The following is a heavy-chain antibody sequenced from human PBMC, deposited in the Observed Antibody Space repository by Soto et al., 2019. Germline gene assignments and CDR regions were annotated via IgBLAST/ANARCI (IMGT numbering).Heavy chain of an antibody. D-gene: IGHD3-3*01. V-gene: IGHV4-59*08. J-gene: IGHJ6*02. CDR2: IYNIGST. CDR3: ARLNYDFWSGYHPTAFYGMDV. Sequence: PSETLSLTCTVSGGSISGYYWSWLRQPPGKGLEWIGYIYNIGSTNYNPSLRSRVTMSIDTSQEQFSLKLSSVTAADTAVYYCARLNYDFWSGYHPTAFYGMDVWGQGTTVTVSS. CDR1: GGSISGYY.